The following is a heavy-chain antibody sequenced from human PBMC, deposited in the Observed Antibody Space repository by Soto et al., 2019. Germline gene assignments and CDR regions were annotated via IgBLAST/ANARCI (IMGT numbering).Heavy chain of an antibody. D-gene: IGHD2-21*02. V-gene: IGHV4-61*01. CDR2: IYYSGST. CDR1: GGSVTSGNYY. J-gene: IGHJ4*02. Sequence: PSETLSLTCTVSGGSVTSGNYYWSWIRQPPGKGLEWIGHIYYSGSTNYNPSLKSRVTISVDASKNQFSLKLSSVTAADTAIYYCARGPVVTPFVDYWGQGPLVTASS. CDR3: ARGPVVTPFVDY.